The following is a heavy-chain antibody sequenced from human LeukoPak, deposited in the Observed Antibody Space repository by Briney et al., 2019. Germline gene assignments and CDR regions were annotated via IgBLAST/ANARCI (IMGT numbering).Heavy chain of an antibody. CDR1: GFSFSSFW. Sequence: EGSLRLSCAASGFSFSSFWMSWVRQAPGKGLEWVANIKQDGSEKYYVDSVKGRFTISRDNAKNSLYLQLNSLQAEDTAVYYCAREGITAAADFWGQGTLVTVPS. J-gene: IGHJ4*02. CDR2: IKQDGSEK. CDR3: AREGITAAADF. D-gene: IGHD6-13*01. V-gene: IGHV3-7*01.